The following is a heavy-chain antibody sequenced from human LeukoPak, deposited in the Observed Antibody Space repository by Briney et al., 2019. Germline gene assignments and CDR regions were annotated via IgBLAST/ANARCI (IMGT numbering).Heavy chain of an antibody. V-gene: IGHV3-21*01. Sequence: KPGGSLRLSCAASGFTLSSYTTNWVRQAPGKGLEWVSSISNSGFYIYYADSVKGRFVVSRDNANNSLYLQMNRLRDEDTAVYYCVTDGASDIWGQGTMVTVSS. J-gene: IGHJ3*02. CDR2: ISNSGFYI. CDR3: VTDGASDI. CDR1: GFTLSSYT.